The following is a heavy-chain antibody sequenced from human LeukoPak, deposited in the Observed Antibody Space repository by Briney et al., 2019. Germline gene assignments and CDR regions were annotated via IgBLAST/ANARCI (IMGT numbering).Heavy chain of an antibody. CDR2: FNPDSGGT. J-gene: IGHJ1*01. Sequence: ASVKVSCKASGYTFTSYGISWVRQAPGQGLEWMGWFNPDSGGTNYAQKFQGRVTMTRDTSISTAYMELSRLRSDDTAVYYCARGSYDSSDFEYFHHWGQGTLVTVSS. CDR1: GYTFTSYG. D-gene: IGHD3-22*01. V-gene: IGHV1-2*02. CDR3: ARGSYDSSDFEYFHH.